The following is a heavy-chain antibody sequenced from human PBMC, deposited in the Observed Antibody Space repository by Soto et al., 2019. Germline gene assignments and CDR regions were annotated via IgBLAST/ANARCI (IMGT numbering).Heavy chain of an antibody. V-gene: IGHV1-3*01. CDR3: ARDGSGYSYGRAFDY. CDR2: INAGNGNT. CDR1: GYTFTSYA. Sequence: QVQLVQSGAEVKKPGASVKVSCKASGYTFTSYAMHWVRQAPGQRLGWMGWINAGNGNTKYSQKFQGRVTITRDTSASTAYMELSSLRSEDTAVYYCARDGSGYSYGRAFDYWGQGTLVTVSS. J-gene: IGHJ4*02. D-gene: IGHD5-18*01.